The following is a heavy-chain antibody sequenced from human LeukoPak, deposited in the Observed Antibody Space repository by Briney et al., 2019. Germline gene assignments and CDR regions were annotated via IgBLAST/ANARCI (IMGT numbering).Heavy chain of an antibody. CDR2: INPNSGGT. V-gene: IGHV1-2*02. CDR3: ATSSGYYVGYIRH. J-gene: IGHJ1*01. Sequence: ASVKVSCKASGYTFTGYYMHWVRQAPGQGLEWMGWINPNSGGTNYAQKFQGRVTMTRDTSISTAYMELSSLRSDDTAVYCCATSSGYYVGYIRHWGQGTLVTVSS. CDR1: GYTFTGYY. D-gene: IGHD3-22*01.